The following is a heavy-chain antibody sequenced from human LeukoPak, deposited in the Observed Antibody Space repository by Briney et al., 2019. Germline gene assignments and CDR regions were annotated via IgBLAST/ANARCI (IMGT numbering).Heavy chain of an antibody. J-gene: IGHJ4*02. V-gene: IGHV3-48*03. Sequence: QTGGSLRLSCAASGFTFSSYEMNWVRQAPGKGLEWVSYISSSGSTIYYADSVKGRFTISRDNAKNTLYLQMNSLRADDTAVYYCARDFQWTGWGQGTLVTVSS. CDR2: ISSSGSTI. D-gene: IGHD3/OR15-3a*01. CDR3: ARDFQWTG. CDR1: GFTFSSYE.